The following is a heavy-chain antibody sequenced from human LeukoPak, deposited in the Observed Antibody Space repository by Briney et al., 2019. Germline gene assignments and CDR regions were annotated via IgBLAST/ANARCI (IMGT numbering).Heavy chain of an antibody. V-gene: IGHV3-53*05. CDR1: GFTVSSNY. D-gene: IGHD6-19*01. CDR2: IYSDGST. Sequence: PGGSLRLSCTASGFTVSSNYMSWVRQAPGKGLKWVSEIYSDGSTYYAASVKGRFSISRDNSKNTVYLQMNSLRPEDTAVYYCARSHSPRPGTGVAGYGGYFDCWGQGTLVTVSS. J-gene: IGHJ4*02. CDR3: ARSHSPRPGTGVAGYGGYFDC.